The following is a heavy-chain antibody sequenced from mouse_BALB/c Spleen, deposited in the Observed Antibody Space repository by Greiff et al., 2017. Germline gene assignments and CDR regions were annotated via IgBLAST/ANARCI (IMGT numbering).Heavy chain of an antibody. CDR2: IWGDGST. Sequence: QVQLQESGPGLVAPSQSLSITCTVSGFSLTGYGVNWVRQPPGKGLEWLGMIWGDGSTDYNSALKSRLSISKDNSKSQVFLKMNSLQTDDTARYYCARDSPSTMITTLYYYAMDYWGQGTSVTVSS. V-gene: IGHV2-6-7*01. CDR3: ARDSPSTMITTLYYYAMDY. D-gene: IGHD2-4*01. CDR1: GFSLTGYG. J-gene: IGHJ4*01.